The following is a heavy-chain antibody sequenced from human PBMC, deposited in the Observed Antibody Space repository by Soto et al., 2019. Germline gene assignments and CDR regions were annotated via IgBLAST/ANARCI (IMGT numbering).Heavy chain of an antibody. V-gene: IGHV1-69*06. D-gene: IGHD1-1*01. J-gene: IGHJ6*02. CDR3: AWKDYYYGMDV. Sequence: ASMKVSCKASGGTFSSYAISWVRQAPGQGLEWMGGIIPIFGTANYAQKFQGRVTITADKSTSTAYMELSSLRSEDTAVYYCAWKDYYYGMDVWGQGTTVTVSS. CDR1: GGTFSSYA. CDR2: IIPIFGTA.